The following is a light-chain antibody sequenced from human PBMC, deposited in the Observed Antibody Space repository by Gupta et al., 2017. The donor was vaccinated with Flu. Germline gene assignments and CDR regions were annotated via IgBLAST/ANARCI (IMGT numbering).Light chain of an antibody. V-gene: IGKV1-12*01. J-gene: IGKJ2*01. CDR1: RGITTW. CDR3: QQADSFPRT. CDR2: AAS. Sequence: DIQTTQSPSTVSASVGDRVTITCRASRGITTWLSWYQQKPGTAPKLLIYAASSLQSGVPSRFSGSGSGTDFTLTITSLQPDDFATYYCQQADSFPRTFGQGTKVEMK.